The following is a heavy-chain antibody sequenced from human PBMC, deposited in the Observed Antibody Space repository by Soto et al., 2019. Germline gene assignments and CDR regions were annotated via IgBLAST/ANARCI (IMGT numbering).Heavy chain of an antibody. J-gene: IGHJ4*02. Sequence: QVQLVESGGGVVQPGRSLRLSCAASGFTFSTYGMHWVRQAPGKGLEWVAVISNDGNNKYHADSVKGRFTISRDNSKNTLYLQMNSVRAEDRLVYYVGKDSERESADYSFASGGQGTLVTVSS. CDR2: ISNDGNNK. V-gene: IGHV3-30*18. CDR1: GFTFSTYG. D-gene: IGHD6-25*01. CDR3: GKDSERESADYSFAS.